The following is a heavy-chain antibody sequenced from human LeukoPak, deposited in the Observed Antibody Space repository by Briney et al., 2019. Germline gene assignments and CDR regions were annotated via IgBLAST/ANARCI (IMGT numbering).Heavy chain of an antibody. V-gene: IGHV3-7*01. D-gene: IGHD5-24*01. CDR3: ASYKVRRAFDI. J-gene: IGHJ3*02. CDR2: IKQDGSEK. CDR1: GFTFSSYG. Sequence: PGGSLRLSCAASGFTFSSYGMHWVRQAPGKGLEWVANIKQDGSEKYYVDSVKGRFTISRDNAKNSLYLQMNSLRAEDTAVYYCASYKVRRAFDIWGQGTMVTVSS.